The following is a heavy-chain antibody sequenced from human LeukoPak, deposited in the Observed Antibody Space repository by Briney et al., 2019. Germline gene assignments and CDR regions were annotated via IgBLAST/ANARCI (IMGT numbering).Heavy chain of an antibody. CDR1: GGSISSSSYY. D-gene: IGHD3-10*01. Sequence: PSETLSLTCTVSGGSISSSSYYWGWIRQPPGKGLEWIAKIYYSGSTYYNPSLKSRATISVDTSKNQFSLKLTSVTAPNTGCYYWARHVHGSGNYYMDVWGKGTTVTVSS. CDR2: IYYSGST. V-gene: IGHV4-39*01. CDR3: ARHVHGSGNYYMDV. J-gene: IGHJ6*03.